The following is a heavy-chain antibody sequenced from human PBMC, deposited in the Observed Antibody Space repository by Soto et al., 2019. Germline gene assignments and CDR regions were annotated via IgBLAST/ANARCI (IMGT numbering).Heavy chain of an antibody. Sequence: SETLSLTCNVSGGSFSPNYWSWIRQPPGKGLEWVGYIKYSGTTFYNPSLKSRVTLSVDTSKNQFALKLSSVTAADTAVYYCARHGMDYYDSSGYYYSPYYFDYWGQGTLVTVSS. CDR1: GGSFSPNY. CDR2: IKYSGTT. J-gene: IGHJ4*02. CDR3: ARHGMDYYDSSGYYYSPYYFDY. V-gene: IGHV4-59*04. D-gene: IGHD3-22*01.